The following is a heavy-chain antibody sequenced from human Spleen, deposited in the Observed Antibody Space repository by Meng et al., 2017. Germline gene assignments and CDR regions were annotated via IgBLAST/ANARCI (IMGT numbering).Heavy chain of an antibody. V-gene: IGHV3-23*01. D-gene: IGHD3-3*02. J-gene: IGHJ5*02. CDR1: GFTFGNYA. Sequence: GESLKISCAASGFTFGNYAMNWVRQAPGKGLEWVSTISSSGGSTYYADSVKGRFTISRDNSNNTLYLQMNSLRVEDTALYYCAKDLRGYIFGCLASWGQTTLVTVSS. CDR2: ISSSGGST. CDR3: AKDLRGYIFGCLAS.